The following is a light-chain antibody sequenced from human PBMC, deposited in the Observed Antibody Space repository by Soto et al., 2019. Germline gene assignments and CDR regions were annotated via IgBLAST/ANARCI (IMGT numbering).Light chain of an antibody. V-gene: IGKV1-5*01. CDR3: QQYNTYS. CDR1: QSVGHW. Sequence: DIQMTQAPPTLSASVGDRVAITCRASQSVGHWLAWYQQKLGRAPRLLIYDASSLESGVPSRFSGSGYGTEFTLTISSLQPDDFATYYCQQYNTYSFGQGTKVDIK. J-gene: IGKJ1*01. CDR2: DAS.